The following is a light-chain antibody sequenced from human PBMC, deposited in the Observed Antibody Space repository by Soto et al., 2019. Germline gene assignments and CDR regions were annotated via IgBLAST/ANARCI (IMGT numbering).Light chain of an antibody. V-gene: IGKV3-20*01. CDR2: GAS. CDR1: QSVSSSY. Sequence: EIALTQSPGTLSLSPGERATLSCRASQSVSSSYLAWYQQKPGQAPRLLIYGASSRATGIPDRFSGSRSGTDFTPTISSVEPENFAVYYCQQYGSSPLTFRGGTKVDIK. CDR3: QQYGSSPLT. J-gene: IGKJ4*01.